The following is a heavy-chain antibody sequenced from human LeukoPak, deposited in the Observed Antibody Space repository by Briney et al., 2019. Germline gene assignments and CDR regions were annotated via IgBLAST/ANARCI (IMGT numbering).Heavy chain of an antibody. CDR2: MNPNSGNT. CDR1: GYTFTSYD. Sequence: ASVKVSCKASGYTFTSYDINWVRQATGQGLEWMGWMNPNSGNTGYAQKFQGRVTMTRNTSISTAYMELSSLRSEDTAVYYCARAGGITMVRGVKGPEFGQLYCYMDVWGKGTTVTISS. V-gene: IGHV1-8*01. J-gene: IGHJ6*03. D-gene: IGHD3-10*01. CDR3: ARAGGITMVRGVKGPEFGQLYCYMDV.